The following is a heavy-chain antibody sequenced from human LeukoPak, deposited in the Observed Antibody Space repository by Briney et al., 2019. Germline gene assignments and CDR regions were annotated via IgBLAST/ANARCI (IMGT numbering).Heavy chain of an antibody. CDR3: ASSDFWSGYHFDY. J-gene: IGHJ4*02. CDR2: IYYSGST. D-gene: IGHD3-3*01. Sequence: SGTLSLTCTVSGGSISSSSYYWGWIRQPPGKGLEWIGSIYYSGSTYYNPSLKSRVTISVDTSKNQFSLKLSSVTAADTAVCYCASSDFWSGYHFDYWGQGTLVTVSS. V-gene: IGHV4-39*01. CDR1: GGSISSSSYY.